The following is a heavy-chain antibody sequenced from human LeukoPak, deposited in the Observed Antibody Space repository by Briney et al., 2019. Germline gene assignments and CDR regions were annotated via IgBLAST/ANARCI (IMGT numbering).Heavy chain of an antibody. J-gene: IGHJ4*02. D-gene: IGHD6-19*01. Sequence: PSETLSLTCTVSGGSISSSSYYWGWIRQPPGKGLEWIGSIYYSGSTSYNPSLKSRVTISVDTSKDHFSLKRNSVTAADTGLYYCARNSSGWSFDYWGQGTLVTVSS. CDR2: IYYSGST. CDR3: ARNSSGWSFDY. V-gene: IGHV4-39*02. CDR1: GGSISSSSYY.